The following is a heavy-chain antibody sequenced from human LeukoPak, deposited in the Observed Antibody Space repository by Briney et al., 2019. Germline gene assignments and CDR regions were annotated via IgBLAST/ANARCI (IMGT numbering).Heavy chain of an antibody. D-gene: IGHD3-22*01. V-gene: IGHV3-21*01. J-gene: IGHJ4*02. CDR1: RFTFSSYS. CDR3: ARVWRYYDSSGYFDY. CDR2: ISSSSSYI. Sequence: GSLRLSCAASRFTFSSYSMNWVRQAPGKGLEWVSSISSSSSYIYYADSVKGRFTISRDNAKNSLYLQMNSLRAEDTAVYYCARVWRYYDSSGYFDYWGQGTLVTVSS.